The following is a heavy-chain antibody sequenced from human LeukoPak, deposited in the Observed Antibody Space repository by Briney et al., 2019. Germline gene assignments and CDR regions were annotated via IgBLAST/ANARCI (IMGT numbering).Heavy chain of an antibody. CDR1: GYTFTSYY. CDR3: AADSSSGYLSYYGMDV. V-gene: IGHV1-46*01. CDR2: INPSGGST. Sequence: ASVKVSCKASGYTFTSYYMHWVRQAPGQGLEWMGIINPSGGSTSYAQKFQGRVTMTRDTSTSTVYMELSSLRSEDTAVYYCAADSSSGYLSYYGMDVWGQGTTVTVSS. J-gene: IGHJ6*02. D-gene: IGHD3-22*01.